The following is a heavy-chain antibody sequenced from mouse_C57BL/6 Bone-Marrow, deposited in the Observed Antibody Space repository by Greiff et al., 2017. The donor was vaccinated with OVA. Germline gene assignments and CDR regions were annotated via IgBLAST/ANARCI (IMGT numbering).Heavy chain of an antibody. CDR3: ARQLRLPPWFAY. J-gene: IGHJ3*01. D-gene: IGHD3-2*02. V-gene: IGHV1-64*01. CDR2: IHPNSGST. CDR1: GYTFTSYW. Sequence: QVQLQQPGAELVKPGASVKLSCKASGYTFTSYWMHWVKQRPGQGLEWIGMIHPNSGSTNYNEKFKSKATLTVDKSSSTAYMQLSSLTSEDSAVYYCARQLRLPPWFAYWGQGTLVTVSA.